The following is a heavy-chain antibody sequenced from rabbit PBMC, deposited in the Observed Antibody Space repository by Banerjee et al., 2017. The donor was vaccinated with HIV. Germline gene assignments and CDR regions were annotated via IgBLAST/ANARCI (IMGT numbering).Heavy chain of an antibody. V-gene: IGHV1S47*01. CDR1: GLDFSSSYW. J-gene: IGHJ6*01. D-gene: IGHD7-1*01. CDR3: ARGNGAGYNL. CDR2: IYAGKGST. Sequence: QEQLVESGGGLVQPEGSLTLTCKASGLDFSSSYWICWVRQAPGKGLEWIACIYAGKGSTDYASWVNGRFTISSDKAQNTVDLQINSLTAVDRATYFCARGNGAGYNLWGPGTLVTVS.